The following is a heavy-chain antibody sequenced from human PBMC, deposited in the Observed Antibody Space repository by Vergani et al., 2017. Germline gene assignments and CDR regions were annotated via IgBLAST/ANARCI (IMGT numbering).Heavy chain of an antibody. D-gene: IGHD7-27*01. J-gene: IGHJ6*02. V-gene: IGHV5-51*01. Sequence: EVQLVPSGAEVKKPGESLKISCKGSGYSFTSYWIGWVRQMPGKGLEWMGIIYPGDSDTRYSPSFQGQVTISADKSISTAYLQWSSLKASDTAMYYCAGSGPGTGEAHYYYYGMDVWGQGTTVTVSS. CDR1: GYSFTSYW. CDR3: AGSGPGTGEAHYYYYGMDV. CDR2: IYPGDSDT.